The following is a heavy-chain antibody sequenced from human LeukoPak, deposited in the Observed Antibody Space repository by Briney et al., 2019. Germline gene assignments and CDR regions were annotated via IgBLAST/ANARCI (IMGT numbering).Heavy chain of an antibody. CDR3: AELGITMIGGV. CDR2: ISNIGDII. V-gene: IGHV3-48*03. CDR1: GFTFSNYE. D-gene: IGHD3-10*02. Sequence: GGSLRLSCAASGFTFSNYEMNWVRQAPGKGLEWISHISNIGDIIHYADSVEGRFTISRDNAKNSLYLQMNSLRAEDTAVYYCAELGITMIGGVWGKGTTVTTSS. J-gene: IGHJ6*04.